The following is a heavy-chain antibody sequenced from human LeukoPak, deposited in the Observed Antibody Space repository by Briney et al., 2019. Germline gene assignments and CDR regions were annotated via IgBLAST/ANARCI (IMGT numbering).Heavy chain of an antibody. D-gene: IGHD6-19*01. CDR1: GFTFGDYA. J-gene: IGHJ4*02. Sequence: GGSLRLSCTASGFTFGDYAMSWVRQAPGKGLEWIGRIQSETDGGTTDYAAPVKGRFTISRDDSKNMLYLQMNSLKNEDTAVYYCTTSPQWLENWGQGTLVTVSP. V-gene: IGHV3-15*01. CDR3: TTSPQWLEN. CDR2: IQSETDGGTT.